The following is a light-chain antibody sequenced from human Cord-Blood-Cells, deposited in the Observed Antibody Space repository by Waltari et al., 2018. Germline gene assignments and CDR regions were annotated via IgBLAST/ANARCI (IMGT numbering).Light chain of an antibody. CDR3: SSYTSSSTRV. V-gene: IGLV2-14*01. CDR2: DVS. CDR1: SSDVGGYNY. Sequence: QSALTQPASVSGSPGQSITISCTGTSSDVGGYNYVSWYQQHPGKAPKLMVYDVSTRPPGVSVLFSDPKSGNTASLTFSGLQAEDEADYYCSSYTSSSTRVFGGGTKLTVL. J-gene: IGLJ2*01.